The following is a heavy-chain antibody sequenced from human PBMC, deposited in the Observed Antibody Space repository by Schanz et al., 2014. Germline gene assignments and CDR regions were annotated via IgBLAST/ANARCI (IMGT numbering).Heavy chain of an antibody. D-gene: IGHD1-1*01. Sequence: QVQLQESGPGLVKPSQTLSLTCTVSGGSIRSGTYYWSCIRQPAGKALEWVGRVFPNGITNYNPSRKTRSTITLNTSMYQFSLTLTSQTAADTAVYYCARDTTWRLDLWGRGTLVTVSS. CDR1: GGSIRSGTYY. V-gene: IGHV4-61*02. J-gene: IGHJ2*01. CDR2: VFPNGIT. CDR3: ARDTTWRLDL.